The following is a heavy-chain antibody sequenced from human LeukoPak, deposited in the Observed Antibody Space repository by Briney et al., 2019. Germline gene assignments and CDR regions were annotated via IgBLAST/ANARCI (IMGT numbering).Heavy chain of an antibody. CDR1: GFTFSSYA. D-gene: IGHD2-2*01. Sequence: GGSLRLSCAASGFTFSSYAMSWVRQAPGKGLEWVSTISGSGAGTYYADSVKGRFTISRDNSKNTLYLQMNSLRAEDTAVYYCARGGVVVPAAMITYYYYYYMDVWGKGTTVTVSS. CDR2: ISGSGAGT. V-gene: IGHV3-23*01. J-gene: IGHJ6*03. CDR3: ARGGVVVPAAMITYYYYYYMDV.